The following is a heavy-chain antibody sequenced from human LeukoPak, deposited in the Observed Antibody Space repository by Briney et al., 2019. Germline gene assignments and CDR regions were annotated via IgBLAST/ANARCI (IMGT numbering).Heavy chain of an antibody. Sequence: ASVKVSCKPSGYTFSSYDIIWVRQASRQGLEWMGWMNPNSGHTGYAHKFQGRVTMTRSTSISTAYMELTSLTSEDSAVYYCARSVVGVRKRNDYWGQGTLVTVSS. CDR3: ARSVVGVRKRNDY. D-gene: IGHD3-16*01. CDR1: GYTFSSYD. CDR2: MNPNSGHT. V-gene: IGHV1-8*01. J-gene: IGHJ4*02.